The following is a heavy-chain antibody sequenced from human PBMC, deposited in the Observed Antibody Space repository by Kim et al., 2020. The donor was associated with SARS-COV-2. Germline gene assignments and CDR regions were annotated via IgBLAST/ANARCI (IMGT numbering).Heavy chain of an antibody. CDR3: AKMSYGEVLEHWFDP. V-gene: IGHV3-23*01. D-gene: IGHD3-16*01. J-gene: IGHJ5*02. Sequence: DAVKARFTISRDNSKNTLYLQMNSLRAEDTAVYYCAKMSYGEVLEHWFDPWGQGTLVTVSS.